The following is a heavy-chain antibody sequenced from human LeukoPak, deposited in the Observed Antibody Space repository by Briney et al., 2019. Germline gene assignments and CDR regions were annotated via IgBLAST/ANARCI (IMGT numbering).Heavy chain of an antibody. V-gene: IGHV3-74*01. CDR3: ARGGVVVVAATPLNY. J-gene: IGHJ4*02. CDR2: INSDGSST. D-gene: IGHD2-15*01. Sequence: GGSLRLSCAASGFTFSSYWMHWVRRAPGKGLVWVSRINSDGSSTSYADSVKGRFTISRDNAKNTLYLQMNSLRAEDTAVYYCARGGVVVVAATPLNYWGQGTLVTVSS. CDR1: GFTFSSYW.